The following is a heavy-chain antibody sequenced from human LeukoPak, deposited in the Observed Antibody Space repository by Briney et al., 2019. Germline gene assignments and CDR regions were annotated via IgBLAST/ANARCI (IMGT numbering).Heavy chain of an antibody. Sequence: SETLSLTCTVSGGSISSYYWSWIRQPAGKGLEWIGRIYTSGSTNYNPSLKSRVTMSVDTSKNQFSLKLSSVTAADTAVYYCARGKTITGYYYYYMDVWGKGTTVTVSS. CDR2: IYTSGST. CDR1: GGSISSYY. J-gene: IGHJ6*03. D-gene: IGHD1-14*01. CDR3: ARGKTITGYYYYYMDV. V-gene: IGHV4-4*07.